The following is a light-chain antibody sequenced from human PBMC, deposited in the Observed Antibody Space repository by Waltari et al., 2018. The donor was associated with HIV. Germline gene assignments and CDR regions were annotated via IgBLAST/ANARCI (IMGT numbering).Light chain of an antibody. CDR2: AAS. Sequence: VIWVTQSPSFLSASTGGRVTLTCRMSQAISTYLAWYQQKPGKAPDLLIYAASTLQSGVPSRISGSGSGTNFTLTINGLQYEDFATYYCQQYYGLPRTFGGGTKVEIK. V-gene: IGKV1D-8*01. J-gene: IGKJ4*01. CDR3: QQYYGLPRT. CDR1: QAISTY.